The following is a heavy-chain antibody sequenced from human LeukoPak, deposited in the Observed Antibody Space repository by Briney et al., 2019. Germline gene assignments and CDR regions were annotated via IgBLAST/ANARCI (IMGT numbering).Heavy chain of an antibody. CDR1: GGSISSYY. V-gene: IGHV4-4*07. CDR2: IYSSGNT. CDR3: ARGGSYYGHHQFHY. J-gene: IGHJ4*02. D-gene: IGHD1-26*01. Sequence: SETLSLTCTVSGGSISSYYWSWIRQPAGKGLEWIGRIYSSGNTNYNPSLKSRVTMSVETPKNQFSLKLSFVTAADTAVYYCARGGSYYGHHQFHYWGQGTLVTVSS.